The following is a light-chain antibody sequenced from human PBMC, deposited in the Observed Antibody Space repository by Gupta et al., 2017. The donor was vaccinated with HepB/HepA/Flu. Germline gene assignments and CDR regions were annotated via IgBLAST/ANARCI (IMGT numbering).Light chain of an antibody. V-gene: IGKV1-9*01. CDR3: QQLNSYLALT. CDR2: AAS. J-gene: IGKJ4*01. Sequence: DIQLTQSPSFLSASVGDRVTITCRTSQGISSYLAWYQQKPGKAPKLLIYAASTLQSGVPSRFSSSGSGTEFTLTISSLQPEDFATYYCQQLNSYLALTFGGGTKVEIK. CDR1: QGISSY.